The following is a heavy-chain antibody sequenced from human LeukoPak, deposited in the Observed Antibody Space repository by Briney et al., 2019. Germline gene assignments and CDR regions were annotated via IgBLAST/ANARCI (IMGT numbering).Heavy chain of an antibody. V-gene: IGHV3-48*01. CDR1: GFSFSSYN. CDR2: INNSSSTI. D-gene: IGHD3-22*01. Sequence: GGSLRLSCAASGFSFSSYNMNWVRQAPGKGLEWVSYINNSSSTIDYADSVKGRFTISRDNAKNSLYLQINSLRVEDTAVYYCARGDYYDSSGYYVDAFDIWGQGTMVTVSS. J-gene: IGHJ3*02. CDR3: ARGDYYDSSGYYVDAFDI.